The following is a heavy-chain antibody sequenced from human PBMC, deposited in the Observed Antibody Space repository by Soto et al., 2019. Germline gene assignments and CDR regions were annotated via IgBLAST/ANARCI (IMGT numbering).Heavy chain of an antibody. D-gene: IGHD6-13*01. Sequence: PSETLSLTCTVSGGSMSSYYWSWIRQPPGKGLEWIGYIYYSGSTIYNPSLKSRVTISVDTSKNQFSLKLSSVTAADTAVYYCAYSSTPFDYWGQGTLVTVSS. V-gene: IGHV4-59*01. CDR3: AYSSTPFDY. CDR1: GGSMSSYY. J-gene: IGHJ4*02. CDR2: IYYSGST.